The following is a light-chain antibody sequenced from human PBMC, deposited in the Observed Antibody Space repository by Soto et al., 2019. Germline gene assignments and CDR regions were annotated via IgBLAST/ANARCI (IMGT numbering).Light chain of an antibody. V-gene: IGLV2-14*03. J-gene: IGLJ1*01. CDR3: LSPTTSRTYV. CDR2: NVN. Sequence: QSALTQPASVSGSPGQSITISCSGTSSDIGAYEYVSWYQQHPGKPPKLMIYNVNNRPSGVSYRFSGSKSGNTASLTISRLQTEDEADYYCLSPTTSRTYVFGPGTKLTVL. CDR1: SSDIGAYEY.